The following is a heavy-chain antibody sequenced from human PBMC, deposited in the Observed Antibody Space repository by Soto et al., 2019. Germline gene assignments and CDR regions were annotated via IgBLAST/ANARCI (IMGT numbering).Heavy chain of an antibody. CDR3: VKAILGYCSGGSCYPFQH. Sequence: LRLSCSASGFTFSSYAMHWVRQAPGKGLEYVSAISSNGGSTYYADSVKGRFTISRDNSKNTLYLQMSSLRAEDTAVYYCVKAILGYCSGGSCYPFQHWGQGTLVTVSS. J-gene: IGHJ1*01. V-gene: IGHV3-64D*06. CDR2: ISSNGGST. CDR1: GFTFSSYA. D-gene: IGHD2-15*01.